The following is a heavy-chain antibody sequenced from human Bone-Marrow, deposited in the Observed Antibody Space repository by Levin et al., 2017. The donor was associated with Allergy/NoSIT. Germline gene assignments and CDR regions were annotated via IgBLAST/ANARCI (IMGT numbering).Heavy chain of an antibody. Sequence: NSSETLSLTCTVSGGSISNYYWSWIRQPPGKGLEWIGYVYSSGSTNYNPSFKSRVTISSDTSKNQVSLRLSSVTAADTAVYFCAGGWWGEYFEHWGQGTLVSVSS. CDR3: AGGWWGEYFEH. CDR1: GGSISNYY. CDR2: VYSSGST. V-gene: IGHV4-59*01. D-gene: IGHD2-15*01. J-gene: IGHJ1*01.